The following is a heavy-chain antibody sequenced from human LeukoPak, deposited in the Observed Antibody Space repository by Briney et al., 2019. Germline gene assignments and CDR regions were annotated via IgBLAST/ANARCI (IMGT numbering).Heavy chain of an antibody. CDR3: ARSFERYTTVAGTLDY. CDR2: IYTRGST. D-gene: IGHD6-19*01. J-gene: IGHJ4*02. Sequence: SETLSLTCTVSGGSISSYYWNWIRQPAGKGLEWIGRIYTRGSTNYNPSLKSRVTMSVDTSKNQFSLKLSSVTAADTAVYYCARSFERYTTVAGTLDYWGQGTLVTVSS. V-gene: IGHV4-4*07. CDR1: GGSISSYY.